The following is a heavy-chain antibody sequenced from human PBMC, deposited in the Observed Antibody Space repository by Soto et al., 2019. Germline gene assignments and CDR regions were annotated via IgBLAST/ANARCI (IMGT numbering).Heavy chain of an antibody. D-gene: IGHD3-10*01. CDR3: ARRGLSALYGSGSYYDDY. J-gene: IGHJ4*02. CDR1: GYTFTSYG. CDR2: ISAYNGNT. Sequence: ASVKVSCKASGYTFTSYGISWVRQAPGQGLEWMGWISAYNGNTNYAQKLQGRVTMTTDTSTSTAYMELRSLRSDDTAVYYCARRGLSALYGSGSYYDDYWGQGTLVTVSS. V-gene: IGHV1-18*01.